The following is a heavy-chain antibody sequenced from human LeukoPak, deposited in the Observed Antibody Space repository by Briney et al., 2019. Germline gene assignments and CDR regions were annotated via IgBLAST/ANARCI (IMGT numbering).Heavy chain of an antibody. D-gene: IGHD4/OR15-4a*01. CDR1: GGSFSGYY. V-gene: IGHV4-34*01. CDR2: INHSGST. J-gene: IGHJ4*02. CDR3: ASGGDGDKGYLFDY. Sequence: KSSETLSLTCAVYGGSFSGYYWSWIRQPPGKGLEWIGEINHSGSTNYNPSLKSRVTISVDTSKNQFSLKLSSVTAADTAVYCCASGGDGDKGYLFDYWGQGTLVTVSS.